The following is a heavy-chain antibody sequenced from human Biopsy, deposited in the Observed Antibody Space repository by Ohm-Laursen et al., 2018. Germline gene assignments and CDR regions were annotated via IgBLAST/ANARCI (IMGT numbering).Heavy chain of an antibody. CDR2: IYNSETT. J-gene: IGHJ5*02. CDR3: ARHPTGFWFDP. Sequence: SDTLSLTCPVSGDSISTSTTYHWAWLRQPPGKGLEWIGSIYNSETTFYNPSLKSRVAISVDTSTNQFSLKVSSVTAADTALYYCARHPTGFWFDPWGHGTLVTVSS. V-gene: IGHV4-39*01. CDR1: GDSISTSTTYH.